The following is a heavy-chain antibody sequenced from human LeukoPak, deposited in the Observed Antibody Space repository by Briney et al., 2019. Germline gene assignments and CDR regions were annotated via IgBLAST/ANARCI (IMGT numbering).Heavy chain of an antibody. V-gene: IGHV3-53*01. CDR1: GFTVRSTY. CDR3: SRDGRAVVATTGY. CDR2: IYSDGST. Sequence: PGGSLRLSCAASGFTVRSTYMSWVRQAPGEGLEWVSLIYSDGSTYYADSVKGRFTISRDTSKNTLYLQMNSLRAEDTAVYYCSRDGRAVVATTGYWGQGTLVTVSS. D-gene: IGHD1-1*01. J-gene: IGHJ4*02.